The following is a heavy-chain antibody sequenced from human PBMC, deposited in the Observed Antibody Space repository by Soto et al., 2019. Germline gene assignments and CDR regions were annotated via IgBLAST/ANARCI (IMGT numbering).Heavy chain of an antibody. D-gene: IGHD5-18*01. CDR1: GFTFSSSG. Sequence: QVQLVESGGGVVQPGRSLRLSCAASGFTFSSSGMHWVRQAPGKGLEWVAVISYDGSNKYYADSVKGRFTISRDNSKNTLYLQMNSLRAEDTAVYYCAKGWDRGEYSYGSDYWGQGTLVTVSS. CDR2: ISYDGSNK. J-gene: IGHJ4*02. CDR3: AKGWDRGEYSYGSDY. V-gene: IGHV3-30*18.